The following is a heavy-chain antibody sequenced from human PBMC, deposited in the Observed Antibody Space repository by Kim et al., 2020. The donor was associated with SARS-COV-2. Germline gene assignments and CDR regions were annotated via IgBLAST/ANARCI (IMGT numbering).Heavy chain of an antibody. D-gene: IGHD3-10*01. CDR3: LRREIHGTRGMD. CDR2: IKTTSENYAT. J-gene: IGHJ1*01. Sequence: GGSLRLSCAASGFILGGFDVHWVRQASGKWLEWVGRIKTTSENYATAYSTSATVMFTISRDDSRNAAYLQMNRLMIDDTAIYYYLRREIHGTRGMDWGQG. CDR1: GFILGGFD. V-gene: IGHV3-73*01.